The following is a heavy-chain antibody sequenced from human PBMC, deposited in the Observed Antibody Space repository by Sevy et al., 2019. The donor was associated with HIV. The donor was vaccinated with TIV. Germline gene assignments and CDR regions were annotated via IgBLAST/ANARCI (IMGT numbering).Heavy chain of an antibody. J-gene: IGHJ4*02. V-gene: IGHV3-74*01. CDR2: VNSDGSST. CDR3: VPSNTWDDN. D-gene: IGHD2-2*01. Sequence: GGSLRLSCTAPRLTLGSYWMHWVRQAPGKGLVWVSGVNSDGSSTNYADFVKGRFTISRDNAKNTLSLQMTSLRVEDTARNDCVPSNTWDDNWGQGTLVTVSS. CDR1: RLTLGSYW.